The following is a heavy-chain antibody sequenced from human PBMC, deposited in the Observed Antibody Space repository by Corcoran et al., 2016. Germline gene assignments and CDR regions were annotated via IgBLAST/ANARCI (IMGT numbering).Heavy chain of an antibody. Sequence: QVQVVQSGAEVKKPGASVKVSCKASGYSFTDYYMHWVRQAPGQGLEWMGWTNPNSGDTKYEQKCQGRVTMTRDASSSTAYMELSSLRSDDTAVYYCATLGAAVSYWGQGTLVTVSS. D-gene: IGHD6-25*01. CDR3: ATLGAAVSY. CDR2: TNPNSGDT. J-gene: IGHJ4*02. V-gene: IGHV1-2*02. CDR1: GYSFTDYY.